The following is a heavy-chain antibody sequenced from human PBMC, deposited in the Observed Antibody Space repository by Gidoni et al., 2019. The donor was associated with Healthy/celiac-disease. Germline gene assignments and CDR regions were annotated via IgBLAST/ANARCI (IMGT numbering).Heavy chain of an antibody. V-gene: IGHV4-61*02. CDR2: IYTSGST. CDR1: GGSISSGSYY. CDR3: ARGVTGGSSFSAFDI. Sequence: QVQLQESGPGLVKPSQTLSLTCTVSGGSISSGSYYWSWIRQPAGKGLEWIGRIYTSGSTNYNPSLKSRVTISVDTSKNQFSLKLSSVTAADTAVYYCARGVTGGSSFSAFDIWGQGTMVTVSS. D-gene: IGHD6-13*01. J-gene: IGHJ3*02.